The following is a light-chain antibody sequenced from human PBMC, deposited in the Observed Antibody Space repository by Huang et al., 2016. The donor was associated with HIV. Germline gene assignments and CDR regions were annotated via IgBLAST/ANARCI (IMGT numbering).Light chain of an antibody. Sequence: AIQMTQAPASLSASVGDRVTISCRASQDIGNDLGWYQQRLGKAPKLLVSATSHLQSGVPSRFTGSGSGTHFTLTISGLQPEDFATYYCLQDYTYPWTFGQGTEVEI. J-gene: IGKJ1*01. V-gene: IGKV1-6*01. CDR3: LQDYTYPWT. CDR1: QDIGND. CDR2: ATS.